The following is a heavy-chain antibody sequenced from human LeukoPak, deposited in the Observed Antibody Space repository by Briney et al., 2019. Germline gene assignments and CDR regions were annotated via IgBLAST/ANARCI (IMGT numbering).Heavy chain of an antibody. D-gene: IGHD3-9*01. V-gene: IGHV3-20*04. CDR1: GFTFDDYG. CDR2: INWSGGST. Sequence: GGSLRLSCAASGFTFDDYGMSWVRQAPGKGLEWVSGINWSGGSTGYADSVKGRFTISRDNAKNSLYLQMNSLRAEDTAVYYCAKAYYDILTGPREWGQGTLVTVSS. J-gene: IGHJ4*02. CDR3: AKAYYDILTGPRE.